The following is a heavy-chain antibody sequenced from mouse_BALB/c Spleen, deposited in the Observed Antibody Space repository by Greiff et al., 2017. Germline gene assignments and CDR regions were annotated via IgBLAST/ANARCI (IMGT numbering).Heavy chain of an antibody. D-gene: IGHD2-3*01. CDR3: NAGYSYAMDY. CDR1: GFNIKDYY. CDR2: IDPENGDT. V-gene: IGHV14-4*02. J-gene: IGHJ4*01. Sequence: VHVKQSGAELVRSGASVKLSCTASGFNIKDYYMHWVKQRPEQGLEWIGWIDPENGDTEYAPKFQGKATMTADTSSNTAYLQLSSLTSEDTAVYYCNAGYSYAMDYWGQGTSVTVSS.